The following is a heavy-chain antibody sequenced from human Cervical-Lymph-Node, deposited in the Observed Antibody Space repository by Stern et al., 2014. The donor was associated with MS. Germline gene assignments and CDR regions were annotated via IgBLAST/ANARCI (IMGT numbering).Heavy chain of an antibody. Sequence: MQLVESGAEVKKPGSSGKVSCKASGGTFSSYAISWVRQAPGQGPEWMGGTIPIFGTANYAQKVQGRVTITEEESQSPAYIELSSLRSEDTAVYCCAAPARPDDYYYGMDFLGQGTPVTVSS. CDR3: AAPARPDDYYYGMDF. J-gene: IGHJ6*02. CDR2: TIPIFGTA. D-gene: IGHD6-6*01. CDR1: GGTFSSYA. V-gene: IGHV1-69*01.